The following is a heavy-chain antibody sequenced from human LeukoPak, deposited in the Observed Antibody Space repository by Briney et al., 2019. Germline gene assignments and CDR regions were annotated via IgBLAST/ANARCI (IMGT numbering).Heavy chain of an antibody. CDR1: GGSISSYY. CDR2: IYTSGST. D-gene: IGHD3-10*01. J-gene: IGHJ6*03. V-gene: IGHV4-4*07. Sequence: SETLSLTCTVSGGSISSYYWSWIRQPAGKGLEWIGRIYTSGSTNYNPSLKSRVTMSVDTSKNQFSLKLSSVTAADTAVYYCARGGDYYGSGSYYKGNKHYYYYMDVWGKGTTVTISS. CDR3: ARGGDYYGSGSYYKGNKHYYYYMDV.